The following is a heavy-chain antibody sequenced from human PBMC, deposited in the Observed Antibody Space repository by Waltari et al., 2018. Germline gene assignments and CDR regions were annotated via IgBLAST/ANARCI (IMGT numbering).Heavy chain of an antibody. Sequence: RESGPGLVRTSETLSLNCDVSDYSIINGYYWGWIRQPPGKGLEWIASINYSGNSYINPSFESRVTISVDTSSNQFSLQLHSVTAADTAVYYCARNSGDLSWPWGQGTLVIVSS. J-gene: IGHJ5*02. CDR2: INYSGNS. CDR1: DYSIINGYY. V-gene: IGHV4-38-2*01. CDR3: ARNSGDLSWP. D-gene: IGHD3-16*02.